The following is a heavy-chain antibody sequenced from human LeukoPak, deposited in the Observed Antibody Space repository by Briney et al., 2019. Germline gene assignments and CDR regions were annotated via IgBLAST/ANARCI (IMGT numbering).Heavy chain of an antibody. J-gene: IGHJ3*02. V-gene: IGHV3-74*01. CDR3: ARDRGYPDSFNI. CDR2: INNDGSTK. D-gene: IGHD3-10*01. CDR1: GLNFGPFW. Sequence: GGSLRLSCAPSGLNFGPFWMHWVRHRPGKGLVWISHINNDGSTKVYADSVKGRFTISRDNAKNTLYLQMNSLRADDTALYYCARDRGYPDSFNIWGEGTMVTVSS.